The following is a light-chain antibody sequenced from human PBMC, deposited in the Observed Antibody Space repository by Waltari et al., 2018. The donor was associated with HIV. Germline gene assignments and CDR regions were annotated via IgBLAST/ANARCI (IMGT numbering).Light chain of an antibody. Sequence: DIVMTQSPDSLAVSLGERATINCKSSQSVLYSSNNKNYLAWYQQKQGQSPKLLIYWASTREFGVPDRFSGSGSGTDFTLTISSLQAEDVAVYYCQQYYSSPLTFGQGTRLEIK. CDR1: QSVLYSSNNKNY. CDR2: WAS. CDR3: QQYYSSPLT. V-gene: IGKV4-1*01. J-gene: IGKJ5*01.